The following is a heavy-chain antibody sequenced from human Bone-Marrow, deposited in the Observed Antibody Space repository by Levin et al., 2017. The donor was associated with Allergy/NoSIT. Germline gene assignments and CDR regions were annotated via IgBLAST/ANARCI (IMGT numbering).Heavy chain of an antibody. D-gene: IGHD1-26*01. Sequence: LSGGSLRLSCVGSEFTFNSYNMNWVRQAPGKGLEWVACITSSRDTTYYADSVKGRFTISRDNAKNSVFLQLDSLRVEDTAVYYCARQAGGSGRRPLDPWGQGTLVIVSS. CDR1: EFTFNSYN. CDR3: ARQAGGSGRRPLDP. J-gene: IGHJ5*02. V-gene: IGHV3-48*04. CDR2: ITSSRDTT.